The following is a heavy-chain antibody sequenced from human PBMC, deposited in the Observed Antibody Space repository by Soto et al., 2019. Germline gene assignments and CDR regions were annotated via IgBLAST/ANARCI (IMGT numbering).Heavy chain of an antibody. CDR1: GRPVSSGGYY. CDR3: VRDRAFDSSGQWTDT. D-gene: IGHD6-19*01. J-gene: IGHJ5*02. Sequence: QVQLQESGPGLVKPSQTLSLTCPVSGRPVSSGGYYWTWIRQHPGRGLEWIGYIYHIGSPSYNPSLENLLTISLDTSKNPFSLNLTSASAAPTASYYCVRDRAFDSSGQWTDTWGQGILVTVSS. CDR2: IYHIGSP. V-gene: IGHV4-31*01.